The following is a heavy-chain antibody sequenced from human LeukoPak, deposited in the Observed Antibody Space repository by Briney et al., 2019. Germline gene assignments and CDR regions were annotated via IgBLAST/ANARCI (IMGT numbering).Heavy chain of an antibody. J-gene: IGHJ5*02. CDR2: IYHSGST. CDR1: GGSISSGGYS. V-gene: IGHV4-30-2*01. CDR3: ARGDNWFDP. Sequence: SETLPLTCAVSGGSISSGGYSWSWIRQPPGKGLEWIGYIYHSGSTYYNPSLKSRVTISVDRSKNQFSLKLSSVTAADTAVYYCARGDNWFDPWGQGTLVTVSS.